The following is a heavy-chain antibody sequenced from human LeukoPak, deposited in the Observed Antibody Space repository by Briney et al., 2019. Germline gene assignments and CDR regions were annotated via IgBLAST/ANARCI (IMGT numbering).Heavy chain of an antibody. CDR2: IRSKANSYAT. J-gene: IGHJ4*02. V-gene: IGHV3-73*01. Sequence: GGSLRLSCAASGFTFSGSAMHWVRQASGKGLEWVGRIRSKANSYATAYAASVKGRFTISRDDSKNTAYLQMNSLKTEDTAVYYCTSGYYDSSGDETFDYWGQGTLVTVSS. CDR3: TSGYYDSSGDETFDY. D-gene: IGHD3-22*01. CDR1: GFTFSGSA.